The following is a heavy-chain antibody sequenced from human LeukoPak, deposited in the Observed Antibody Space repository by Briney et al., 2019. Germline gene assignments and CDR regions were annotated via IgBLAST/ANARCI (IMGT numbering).Heavy chain of an antibody. D-gene: IGHD3-10*01. CDR3: ARFPMVRGEKNAFDI. CDR2: IIPIFGTA. V-gene: IGHV1-69*05. CDR1: GGTFSSYA. Sequence: ASVKVSFKASGGTFSSYAISWVRQAPGQGLEWMGGIIPIFGTANYAQKFQGRVTMTRDTSTSTVYMELSSLRSEDTAVYYCARFPMVRGEKNAFDIWGQGTMVTVSS. J-gene: IGHJ3*02.